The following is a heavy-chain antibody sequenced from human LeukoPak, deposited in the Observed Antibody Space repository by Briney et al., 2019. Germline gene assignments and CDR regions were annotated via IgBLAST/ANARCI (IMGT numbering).Heavy chain of an antibody. CDR2: VIPTFGTA. CDR1: GGTFSSYA. Sequence: SVTVSCTASGGTFSSYAISWVRQAPGQGLEWMGGVIPTFGTANYAQKSQGRVTITADKSTSTAYMELSSLSSEDTAVYYCARGAGRPVLLLLAQMDYWGQGTLVTVST. J-gene: IGHJ4*02. D-gene: IGHD2-2*01. V-gene: IGHV1-69*06. CDR3: ARGAGRPVLLLLAQMDY.